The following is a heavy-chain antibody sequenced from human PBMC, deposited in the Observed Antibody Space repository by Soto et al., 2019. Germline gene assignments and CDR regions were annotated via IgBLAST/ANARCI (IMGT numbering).Heavy chain of an antibody. CDR2: INPSGGST. CDR3: ARADCSGGSCYPTEHFQH. D-gene: IGHD2-15*01. CDR1: GYTFTSYY. V-gene: IGHV1-46*01. J-gene: IGHJ1*01. Sequence: VKVSCKASGYTFTSYYMHWVRQAPGQGLEWMGIINPSGGSTSYAQKFQGRVTMTRDTSTSTVYMELSSLRSEDTAVYYCARADCSGGSCYPTEHFQHWGQGTLVTVSS.